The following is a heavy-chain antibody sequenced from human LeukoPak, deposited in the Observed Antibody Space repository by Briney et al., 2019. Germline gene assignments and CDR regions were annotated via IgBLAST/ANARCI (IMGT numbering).Heavy chain of an antibody. D-gene: IGHD6-13*01. CDR2: ISAYNGNT. CDR3: ARDPSPWQQLANGWFGP. V-gene: IGHV1-18*01. J-gene: IGHJ5*02. Sequence: ASVKVSCKASGYTFTSYGISWVRQAPGQGLEWMGWISAYNGNTNYAQKLQGRVTMTTDTSTSTAYMELRSLRSDDTAVYYCARDPSPWQQLANGWFGPWGQGTLVTVSS. CDR1: GYTFTSYG.